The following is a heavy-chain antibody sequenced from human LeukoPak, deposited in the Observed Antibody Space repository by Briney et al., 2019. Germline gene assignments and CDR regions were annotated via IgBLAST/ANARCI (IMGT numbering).Heavy chain of an antibody. J-gene: IGHJ4*02. D-gene: IGHD3-22*01. CDR3: ARDNGLYDSSGYFIDY. Sequence: GGSLRLSCAASGFTVSSNYMSWVRQAPGKGLEWVSVIYSGGSTYYADSVKGRFTISRDSSKNTLYLQMNSLRAEDTAVYYCARDNGLYDSSGYFIDYWGQGTLVTVSS. CDR2: IYSGGST. V-gene: IGHV3-66*01. CDR1: GFTVSSNY.